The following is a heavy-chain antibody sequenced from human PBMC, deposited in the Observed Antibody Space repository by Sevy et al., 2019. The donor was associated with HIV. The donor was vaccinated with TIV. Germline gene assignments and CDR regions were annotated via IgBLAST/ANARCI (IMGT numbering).Heavy chain of an antibody. CDR1: GFTFSSYA. Sequence: GESLKISCAASGFTFSSYAMSWVRQAPGKGLEWVSAISGSGGSTYYADSVKGRFTISRDNSKNTLYLQMNSLRAEDTAVYYCAKFLDGTYDYFDYWGQGTLVTVSS. CDR2: ISGSGGST. J-gene: IGHJ4*02. CDR3: AKFLDGTYDYFDY. D-gene: IGHD1-1*01. V-gene: IGHV3-23*01.